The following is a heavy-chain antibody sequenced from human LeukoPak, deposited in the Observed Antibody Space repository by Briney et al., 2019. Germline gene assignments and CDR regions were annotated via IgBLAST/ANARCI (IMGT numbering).Heavy chain of an antibody. CDR2: IRSKANSYAT. CDR3: TRPYYYDSSGYYYYYMDV. D-gene: IGHD3-22*01. V-gene: IGHV3-73*01. J-gene: IGHJ6*03. CDR1: GFTFSGSA. Sequence: GGSLRLSCAASGFTFSGSAMHWVRQASGKGLEWVGRIRSKANSYATAYAASVKGRFTISRDDSKNTAYLQMNSLKTEDTAVYYCTRPYYYDSSGYYYYYMDVWGKGTTVTVSS.